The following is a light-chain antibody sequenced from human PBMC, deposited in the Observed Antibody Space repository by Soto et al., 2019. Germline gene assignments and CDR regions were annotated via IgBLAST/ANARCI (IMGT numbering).Light chain of an antibody. CDR2: GAS. Sequence: EIVMTQSPATLSVSPGERATLSCRASQSVSSNLAWYQQKPGQAPRLLIYGASTRSTDIPARFSGSGSGTEFTLTISSLQSEDFAVYDCQQYNNWPPWTFGQGTKVEIK. CDR1: QSVSSN. CDR3: QQYNNWPPWT. V-gene: IGKV3D-15*01. J-gene: IGKJ1*01.